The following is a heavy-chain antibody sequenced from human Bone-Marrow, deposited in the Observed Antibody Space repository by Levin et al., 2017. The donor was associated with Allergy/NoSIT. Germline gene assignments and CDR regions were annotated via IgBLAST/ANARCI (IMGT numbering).Heavy chain of an antibody. CDR1: GITLSSFA. V-gene: IGHV3-23*01. Sequence: SCVASGITLSSFAMTWVRQAPGKGLEWVAVISGAADSSYYSDSVRGRFTISRDNAEKTIYLQMNDLRAEDTALYYCAILQVYCSSTSCYGHDYWGQGTRVTVSS. CDR3: AILQVYCSSTSCYGHDY. J-gene: IGHJ4*02. D-gene: IGHD2-2*01. CDR2: ISGAADSS.